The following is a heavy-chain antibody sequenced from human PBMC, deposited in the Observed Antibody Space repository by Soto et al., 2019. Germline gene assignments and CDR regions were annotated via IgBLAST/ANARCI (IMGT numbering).Heavy chain of an antibody. CDR2: ISGSGGST. CDR1: GFTFSSYA. D-gene: IGHD6-19*01. Sequence: PGGSLRLSCAASGFTFSSYAVSWVRQAPGKGLEWVPAISGSGGSTYYADSVKGRFTISRDNSKNTLYLQMNSLRAEDTAVYYCAKDTPVAVAPFDYWGQGTLVTVSS. V-gene: IGHV3-23*01. J-gene: IGHJ4*02. CDR3: AKDTPVAVAPFDY.